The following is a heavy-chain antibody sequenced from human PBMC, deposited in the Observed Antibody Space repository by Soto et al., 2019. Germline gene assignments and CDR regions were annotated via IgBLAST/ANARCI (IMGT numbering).Heavy chain of an antibody. D-gene: IGHD3-22*01. CDR2: INAGNGNT. Sequence: ASVKVSCKASGYTFTSYAMHWVRQAPGQRLEWMGWINAGNGNTKYSQKFQGRVTITRDTSASTAYMELSSLRSEDTAVYYCARNYYDSSGYWGPDAFDIWGQGTMVTVSS. CDR1: GYTFTSYA. J-gene: IGHJ3*02. V-gene: IGHV1-3*01. CDR3: ARNYYDSSGYWGPDAFDI.